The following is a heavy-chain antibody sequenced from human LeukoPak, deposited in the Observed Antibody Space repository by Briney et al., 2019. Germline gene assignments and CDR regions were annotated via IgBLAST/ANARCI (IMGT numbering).Heavy chain of an antibody. Sequence: PGRSLRLSCAASGFTFSNYGMHWVRQAPGKGLEWVAVIYYDGSNKYYADSVKGRFTISRDNSKNTLYLQMNSLKAEDTAVYYCARDNREQQLVPPTFDYWGQGTLVTVSS. J-gene: IGHJ4*02. CDR3: ARDNREQQLVPPTFDY. V-gene: IGHV3-30*03. CDR1: GFTFSNYG. D-gene: IGHD6-13*01. CDR2: IYYDGSNK.